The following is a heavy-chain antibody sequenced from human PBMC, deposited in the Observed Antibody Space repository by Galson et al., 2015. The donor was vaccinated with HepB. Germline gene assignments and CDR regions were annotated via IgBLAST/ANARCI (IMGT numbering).Heavy chain of an antibody. CDR1: GFTFSYYA. CDR3: AKVFPEKTDGWYRQALYYFDS. Sequence: SLRLSCAASGFTFSYYAMSGARQAPGKGLEWISAITPSGENTYSADSMHGRFFIPRDNSQNTLSLQMNSLRADDTAIYFCAKVFPEKTDGWYRQALYYFDSWGQGTRVTVSS. D-gene: IGHD6-19*01. CDR2: ITPSGENT. V-gene: IGHV3-23*01. J-gene: IGHJ4*02.